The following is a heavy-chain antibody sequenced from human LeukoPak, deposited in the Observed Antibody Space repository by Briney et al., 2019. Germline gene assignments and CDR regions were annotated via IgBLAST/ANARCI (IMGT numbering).Heavy chain of an antibody. CDR2: IKQDGSEK. D-gene: IGHD2-15*01. Sequence: GGSLRLSCAASGFTFSSYWMSWVRQAPGKGLEWVANIKQDGSEKYYVDSVKGQFTISRDNAKNSLYLQMNSLRAEDTAVYYCAREGCSGGSCIYYYYYGMDVWGQGTTVTVSS. CDR3: AREGCSGGSCIYYYYYGMDV. CDR1: GFTFSSYW. V-gene: IGHV3-7*01. J-gene: IGHJ6*02.